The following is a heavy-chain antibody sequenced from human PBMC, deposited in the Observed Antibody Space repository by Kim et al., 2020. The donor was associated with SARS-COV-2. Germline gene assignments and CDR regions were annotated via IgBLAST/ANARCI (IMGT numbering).Heavy chain of an antibody. J-gene: IGHJ3*02. V-gene: IGHV3-48*02. CDR1: GFTFSSFS. Sequence: GGSLRLSCGVSGFTFSSFSFNWIRQAPGKGLEWISYITIGGDGTQYADSVRGRFTISRDNVHNLIYLQMNSLRHEDTAIYYCARDKADAFDIWGHGTMVTVSS. CDR2: ITIGGDGT. CDR3: ARDKADAFDI.